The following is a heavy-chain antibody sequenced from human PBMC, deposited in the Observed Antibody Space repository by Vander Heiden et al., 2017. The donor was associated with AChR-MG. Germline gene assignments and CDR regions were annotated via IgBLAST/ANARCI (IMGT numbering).Heavy chain of an antibody. J-gene: IGHJ4*02. V-gene: IGHV4-34*01. D-gene: IGHD2-2*01. CDR3: ARETGSANIVGVPAATLHFDY. CDR2: INHSGST. CDR1: GGSFSGYY. Sequence: QVQLQQWGAGLLKPSETLSLTCAVYGGSFSGYYWSWIRQPPGKGLEWIGEINHSGSTNYNPSLKSRVTIAVDTSKNQFSLKLSSVTAADTAVYYCARETGSANIVGVPAATLHFDYWGQGTLVTVSS.